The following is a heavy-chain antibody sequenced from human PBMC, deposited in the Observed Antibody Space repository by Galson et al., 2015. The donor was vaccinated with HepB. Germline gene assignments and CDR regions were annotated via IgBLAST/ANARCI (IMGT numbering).Heavy chain of an antibody. CDR1: GFIFTKFA. CDR2: ISGNGGRT. V-gene: IGHV3-23*01. J-gene: IGHJ6*03. Sequence: SLRLSCAASGFIFTKFAMSWVRQAPGKGLEWVSGISGNGGRTYYADSVRGQFTISRDNSKNTLYLQMNSLRAEDTALYFCAKLYYDFWSTSYRGVDYYYYMDVWGEGTTVTVSS. CDR3: AKLYYDFWSTSYRGVDYYYYMDV. D-gene: IGHD3-3*01.